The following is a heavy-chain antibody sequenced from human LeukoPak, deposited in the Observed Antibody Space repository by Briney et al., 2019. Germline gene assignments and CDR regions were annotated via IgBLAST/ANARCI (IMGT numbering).Heavy chain of an antibody. D-gene: IGHD2-8*01. Sequence: ASVKVSCKASGYTFTSYAMHWVRQAPGQRLEWMGWINAGNGNTKYSQRFQGRVTITGDTSASTAYMELSSLRSEDTAVYYCARDDALPKRIIRHDPTSSENWFDPWGQGTLVTVSS. CDR1: GYTFTSYA. CDR3: ARDDALPKRIIRHDPTSSENWFDP. V-gene: IGHV1-3*01. J-gene: IGHJ5*02. CDR2: INAGNGNT.